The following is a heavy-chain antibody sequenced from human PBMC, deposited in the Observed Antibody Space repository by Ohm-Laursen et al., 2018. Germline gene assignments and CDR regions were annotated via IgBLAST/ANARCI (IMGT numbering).Heavy chain of an antibody. CDR2: IKQDGSEK. D-gene: IGHD1-1*01. CDR3: ARDER. CDR1: GFTFSSYW. Sequence: SLRLSCSAPGFTFSSYWMSWVRQAPGKGLEWVANIKQDGSEKYYVDSVKGRFTISIDNAKNSLYLQMNSLRAEDTAVYFCARDERWGQGTLVTVSS. J-gene: IGHJ4*02. V-gene: IGHV3-7*01.